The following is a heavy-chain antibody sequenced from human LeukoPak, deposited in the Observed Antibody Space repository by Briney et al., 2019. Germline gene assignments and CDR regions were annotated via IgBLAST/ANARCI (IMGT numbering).Heavy chain of an antibody. Sequence: GRSPRLSCAASGFTFSSYAMHWVRQAPGKGLEWVAVISYDGSNKYYADSVKGRFTISRDNSKNTLYLQMNSLRAEDTAVYYCARGGRPAGYQNDYWGQGTLVTVSS. J-gene: IGHJ4*02. CDR1: GFTFSSYA. CDR2: ISYDGSNK. CDR3: ARGGRPAGYQNDY. V-gene: IGHV3-30*04. D-gene: IGHD5-18*01.